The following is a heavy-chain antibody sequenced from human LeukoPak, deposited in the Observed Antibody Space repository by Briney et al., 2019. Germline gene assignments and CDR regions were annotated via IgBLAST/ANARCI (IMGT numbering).Heavy chain of an antibody. D-gene: IGHD3-22*01. CDR3: AGGTTMIEDYYYYYMDV. V-gene: IGHV4-34*01. CDR1: GGSFSGYY. J-gene: IGHJ6*03. CDR2: INHSGST. Sequence: PSETLSLTCAVYGGSFSGYYWSWIRQPPGKGLEWIGEINHSGSTNYNPSLKSRVTISVDTSKNQFSLKLSSVTAADTAVYYCAGGTTMIEDYYYYYMDVWGKGTTVTVSS.